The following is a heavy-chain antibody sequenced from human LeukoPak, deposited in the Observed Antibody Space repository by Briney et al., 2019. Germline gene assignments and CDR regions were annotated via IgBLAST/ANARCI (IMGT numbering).Heavy chain of an antibody. Sequence: GGSLRLSCAASGFTFSSYGMHWVRQAPGKGLEGVAFIRYEGSNKYYADSVKGRFTISRDNSKNTLYLQMNSLRAEDTAVYYCAKDRVQLERPHYYYYMDVWGKGTTVTISS. D-gene: IGHD1-1*01. CDR1: GFTFSSYG. CDR2: IRYEGSNK. J-gene: IGHJ6*03. V-gene: IGHV3-30*02. CDR3: AKDRVQLERPHYYYYMDV.